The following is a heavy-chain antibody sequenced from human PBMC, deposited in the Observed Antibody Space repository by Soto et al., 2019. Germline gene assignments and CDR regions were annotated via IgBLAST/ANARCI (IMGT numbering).Heavy chain of an antibody. Sequence: PGGSLRLSCAASGFTFSTYGMSWVRRAPGKGLEWVSVISGSGFTTYFAASVKGRFTMSRDNSKNTLYLQMNSLRAEDTAVYYCAKDPSADYGGDSDAFDIWGQGTMVTVSS. D-gene: IGHD4-17*01. V-gene: IGHV3-23*01. CDR2: ISGSGFTT. CDR3: AKDPSADYGGDSDAFDI. J-gene: IGHJ3*02. CDR1: GFTFSTYG.